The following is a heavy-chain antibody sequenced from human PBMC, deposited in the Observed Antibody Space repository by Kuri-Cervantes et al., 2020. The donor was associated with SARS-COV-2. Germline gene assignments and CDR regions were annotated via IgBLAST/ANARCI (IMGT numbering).Heavy chain of an antibody. CDR1: GVSVSHGTYS. CDR3: GRVSWLPLWRRYSDS. Sequence: SETLSLTCDVSGVSVSHGTYSWSWIRQPAGKGLEWIGHLDTSGTTTYNPSLKSRVTISLDTSKNHVSLRLTSATAADTAVYYCGRVSWLPLWRRYSDSWGQGTLVTVSS. J-gene: IGHJ4*02. CDR2: LDTSGTT. V-gene: IGHV4-61*09. D-gene: IGHD5-24*01.